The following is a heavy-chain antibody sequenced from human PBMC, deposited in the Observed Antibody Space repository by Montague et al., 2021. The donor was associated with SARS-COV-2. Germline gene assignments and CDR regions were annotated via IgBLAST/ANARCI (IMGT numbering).Heavy chain of an antibody. CDR2: IGIGGDT. CDR1: GFTFGGYD. D-gene: IGHD6-6*01. Sequence: SLRLSCAASGFTFGGYDMNWVRQAPGKGLEWVSAIGIGGDTYYLGSVKGRFIISREKAKNSLYLQMNSLRVGDTAVYYCARGGEWSSSSLPDYWGQGTLVTVSS. J-gene: IGHJ4*02. CDR3: ARGGEWSSSSLPDY. V-gene: IGHV3-13*04.